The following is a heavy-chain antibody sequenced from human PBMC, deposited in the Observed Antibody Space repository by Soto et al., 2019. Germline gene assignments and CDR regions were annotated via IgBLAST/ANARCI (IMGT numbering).Heavy chain of an antibody. CDR2: INPSGGRT. J-gene: IGHJ4*02. CDR1: GYILSSYN. D-gene: IGHD2-21*02. V-gene: IGHV1-46*01. CDR3: ARTYCAADCPRRDFDY. Sequence: QVQLVQSGAEVKEPGASVKVSCKASGYILSSYNMHWVRQAPGQGLEWMGIINPSGGRTSYAQKFQDRVTMTRDPSTSTVYMELSSLGSDDTAVYYCARTYCAADCPRRDFDYWGQGTLVTVSS.